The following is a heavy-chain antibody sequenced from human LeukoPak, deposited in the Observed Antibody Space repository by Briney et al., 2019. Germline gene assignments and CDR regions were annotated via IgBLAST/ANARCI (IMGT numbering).Heavy chain of an antibody. V-gene: IGHV4-34*01. CDR2: INHSGST. CDR3: ARGRADSSGYYPDAFDI. CDR1: GGSFSGDY. Sequence: PSETLSLTCAVYGGSFSGDYWSWIRQPPGKGLEWIGEINHSGSTNYNPSLKSRVTISVDTSKNQFSLKLSSVTAADTAVYYCARGRADSSGYYPDAFDIWGQGTMVTVSS. J-gene: IGHJ3*02. D-gene: IGHD3-22*01.